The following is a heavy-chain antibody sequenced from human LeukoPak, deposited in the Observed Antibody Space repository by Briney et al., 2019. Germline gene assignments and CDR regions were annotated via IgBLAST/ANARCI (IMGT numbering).Heavy chain of an antibody. Sequence: ASVKVSCKASGYTFTGYYMHWVRQAPGQGLEWMGIINPSGGSTSYAQKFQGRVTMTRDTSTSTVYMELSSLRSEDTAVYYCAREFVKDYGDYVTDYWGQGTLVTVSS. V-gene: IGHV1-46*01. CDR1: GYTFTGYY. D-gene: IGHD4-17*01. CDR2: INPSGGST. CDR3: AREFVKDYGDYVTDY. J-gene: IGHJ4*02.